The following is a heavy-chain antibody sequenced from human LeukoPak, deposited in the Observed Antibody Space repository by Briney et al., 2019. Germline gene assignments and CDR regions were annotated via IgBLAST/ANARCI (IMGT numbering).Heavy chain of an antibody. CDR3: ARSGPYHLPPRPIDY. D-gene: IGHD2-2*01. Sequence: GGSLRLSCAASGFTFSSHWMTWARQAPGKGLEWVANIKQDGSEQYYVDSVKGRLTISRDNAKNSLYLQMNSLRAEDTAIYYCARSGPYHLPPRPIDYWGQGTLVTVSS. J-gene: IGHJ4*02. V-gene: IGHV3-7*01. CDR1: GFTFSSHW. CDR2: IKQDGSEQ.